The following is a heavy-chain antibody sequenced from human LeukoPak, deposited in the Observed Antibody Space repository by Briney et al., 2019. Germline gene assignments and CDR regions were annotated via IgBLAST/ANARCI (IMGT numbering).Heavy chain of an antibody. CDR3: ARGYYDFWSGYPQIDY. Sequence: PSETLSLTCTVSGGSISSSSYYWGWIRQPPGKGLEWIGSIYYNGSTYYNPSLKSRVTISVDTSKNQFSLKLSSVTAADTAVYYCARGYYDFWSGYPQIDYWGQGTLVTVSS. D-gene: IGHD3-3*01. CDR1: GGSISSSSYY. V-gene: IGHV4-39*01. CDR2: IYYNGST. J-gene: IGHJ4*02.